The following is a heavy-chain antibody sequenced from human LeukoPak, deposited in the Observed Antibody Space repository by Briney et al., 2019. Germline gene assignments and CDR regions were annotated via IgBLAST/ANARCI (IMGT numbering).Heavy chain of an antibody. V-gene: IGHV3-7*01. CDR2: IKQDGSEK. J-gene: IGHJ4*02. CDR3: ARDWTDFWSGYLFDY. Sequence: SGGSLRLSCAASGFTFSSYWMSWVRQAPGKGLEWVSNIKQDGSEKYYVDSVEGRFTISRDNAKNSLYLQMNSLRAEDTAVYYCARDWTDFWSGYLFDYWGQGTLVTVSS. CDR1: GFTFSSYW. D-gene: IGHD3-3*01.